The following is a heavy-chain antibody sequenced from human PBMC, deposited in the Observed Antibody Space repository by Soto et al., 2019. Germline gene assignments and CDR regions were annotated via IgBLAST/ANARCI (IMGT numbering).Heavy chain of an antibody. V-gene: IGHV1-18*01. Sequence: RASVKVSCKASGYTFSSYGISWVRQAPGQGLEWMGWISAYNGNTNYAQKLQGRVTMTTDTSTSTAYMELRRLRSDDTAVYYCARGDIGPYYGSGSPPGYWGQGTLVTVSS. CDR1: GYTFSSYG. CDR2: ISAYNGNT. J-gene: IGHJ4*02. D-gene: IGHD3-10*01. CDR3: ARGDIGPYYGSGSPPGY.